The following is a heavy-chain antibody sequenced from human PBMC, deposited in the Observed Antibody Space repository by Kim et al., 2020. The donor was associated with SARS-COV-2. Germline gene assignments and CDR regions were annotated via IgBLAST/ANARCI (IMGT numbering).Heavy chain of an antibody. V-gene: IGHV4-59*08. CDR1: GGSISSYY. CDR2: IYYSGST. CDR3: ARLDYDSTFDY. J-gene: IGHJ4*02. D-gene: IGHD3-22*01. Sequence: SETLSLTCTVSGGSISSYYWSWIRQPPGKGLEWIGYIYYSGSTNYNPSLKSRVTISVDTSKNQFSLKLSSVTAADTAVYYCARLDYDSTFDYWGQGTLVTVSS.